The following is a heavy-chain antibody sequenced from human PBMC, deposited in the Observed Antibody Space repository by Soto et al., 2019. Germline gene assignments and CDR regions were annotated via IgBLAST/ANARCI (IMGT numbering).Heavy chain of an antibody. CDR3: ARDLKYSSSSSYYDRDV. CDR2: IGTAGDT. J-gene: IGHJ6*02. Sequence: EVQLVESGGGLVQPGGSLRLSCAASGFTFSNYDMHWVRQVTGQGLEWISAIGTAGDTYYAASVKGRFTISRETAKNSLYLQMNSLRAGDTAVYYCARDLKYSSSSSYYDRDVLGQETTVTVSS. V-gene: IGHV3-13*01. D-gene: IGHD6-6*01. CDR1: GFTFSNYD.